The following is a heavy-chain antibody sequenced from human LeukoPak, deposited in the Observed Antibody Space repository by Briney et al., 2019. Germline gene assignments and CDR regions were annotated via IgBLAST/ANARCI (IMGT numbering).Heavy chain of an antibody. CDR3: ARRGESANYGDYRFDY. CDR1: GFTFSNYA. CDR2: ICGSSCLT. J-gene: IGHJ4*02. Sequence: GGSLRLSCAASGFTFSNYAMSWVRQAPGRGLEWVSAICGSSCLTYYADSVKGRFTISRDNSKNTLYLQMNSLRAEDTAVYYCARRGESANYGDYRFDYWGQGTLVTVSS. D-gene: IGHD4-17*01. V-gene: IGHV3-23*01.